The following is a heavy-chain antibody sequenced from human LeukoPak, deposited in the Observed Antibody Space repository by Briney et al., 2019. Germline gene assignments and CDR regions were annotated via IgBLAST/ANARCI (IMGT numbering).Heavy chain of an antibody. D-gene: IGHD3-10*01. J-gene: IGHJ4*02. CDR1: GGSISSGGYY. CDR2: IYYSGST. CDR3: ARSDYGSGSYYKTAGGLDY. Sequence: SETLSLTCTVSGGSISSGGYYWSWIRQHPGKGLEWIGYIYYSGSTYYNPSLKSRVTISVDTSKNQFSLKLSPVTAADTAVYYCARSDYGSGSYYKTAGGLDYWGQGTLVTVSS. V-gene: IGHV4-31*03.